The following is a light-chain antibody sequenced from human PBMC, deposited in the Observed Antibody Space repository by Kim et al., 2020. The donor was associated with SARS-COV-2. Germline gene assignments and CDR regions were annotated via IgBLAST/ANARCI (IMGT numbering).Light chain of an antibody. CDR3: QQYDNWPPLT. CDR2: DTS. CDR1: QSVNSN. Sequence: EIVMTQSPATLSVYPGERVTLSCRASQSVNSNLAWYQQKPGQAPRLLIYDTSTRATGIPARFSGSGSGTEFTLTISSLQSEDFAVYYCQQYDNWPPLTFGGGTKVDIK. J-gene: IGKJ4*01. V-gene: IGKV3-15*01.